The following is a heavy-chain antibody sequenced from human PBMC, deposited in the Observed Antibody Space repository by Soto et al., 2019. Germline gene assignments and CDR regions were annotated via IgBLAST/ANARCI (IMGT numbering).Heavy chain of an antibody. V-gene: IGHV3-72*01. Sequence: PGGSLRLSCAASGFTFSDHFMEWVRQAPGKGLEWVGRIRNKARSYTTDYAASVRGRFTISRDDSKNSLYLQMNSLKAEDTAVYYCARLLAYCGGDCHSFAFDIWGQGTLVTVPS. CDR3: ARLLAYCGGDCHSFAFDI. CDR1: GFTFSDHF. CDR2: IRNKARSYTT. J-gene: IGHJ3*02. D-gene: IGHD2-21*02.